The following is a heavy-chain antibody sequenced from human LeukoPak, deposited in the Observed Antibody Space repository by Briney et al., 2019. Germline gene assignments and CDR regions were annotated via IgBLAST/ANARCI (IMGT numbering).Heavy chain of an antibody. CDR2: IYYSGST. V-gene: IGHV4-59*01. CDR3: ARAPRSRDGHNWFDP. Sequence: SETLSLTCTVSGGSISSYYWSWIRQPPGKGLEWIGYIYYSGSTNYNPSLKSRVTISVDTSKNQFSLKLSSVTAADTAVYYCARAPRSRDGHNWFDPWGQGTLVTVSS. J-gene: IGHJ5*02. CDR1: GGSISSYY.